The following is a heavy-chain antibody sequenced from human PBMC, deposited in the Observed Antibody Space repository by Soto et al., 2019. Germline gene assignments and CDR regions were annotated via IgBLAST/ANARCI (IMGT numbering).Heavy chain of an antibody. CDR1: GFSLSTSGVG. V-gene: IGHV2-5*02. CDR2: IYWDDDK. Sequence: QITLKESGPTLVKPTQTLTLTCTFSGFSLSTSGVGVGWIRQPPGKALEWLALIYWDDDKRYSPSLKSRLTITKDTSKNQVVLTMTNMDPVDTATYYCAHLYYDFWSGYPKWFDPWGQGTLVTVSS. D-gene: IGHD3-3*01. J-gene: IGHJ5*02. CDR3: AHLYYDFWSGYPKWFDP.